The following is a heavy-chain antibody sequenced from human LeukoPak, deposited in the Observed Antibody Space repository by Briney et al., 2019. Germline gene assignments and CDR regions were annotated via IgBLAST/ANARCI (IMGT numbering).Heavy chain of an antibody. J-gene: IGHJ4*02. V-gene: IGHV1-69*04. CDR1: GGTFTSYA. CDR2: IIPILGIA. Sequence: SVTLSCTASGGTFTSYAISWVRQAPGQGLEWMGRIIPILGIANYAQKFQGRVTITADKATSTAYMELSSLRSEDTAVYYCATLIAAANDYWGQGTLVTVSS. D-gene: IGHD6-13*01. CDR3: ATLIAAANDY.